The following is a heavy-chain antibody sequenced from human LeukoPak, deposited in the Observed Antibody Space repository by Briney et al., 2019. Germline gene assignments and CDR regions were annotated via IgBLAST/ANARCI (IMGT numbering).Heavy chain of an antibody. J-gene: IGHJ5*02. CDR2: ISSSSSTI. V-gene: IGHV3-48*01. D-gene: IGHD4-17*01. CDR1: GFTFSSYS. Sequence: GGSLRLSCAASGFTFSSYSMNWVRQAPGKGLEWVSYISSSSSTIYYADSVKGRFTISRDNSKNTLYLQMNSLRAEDTAVYYCARDLTVTTNWFDPWGQGTLVTVSS. CDR3: ARDLTVTTNWFDP.